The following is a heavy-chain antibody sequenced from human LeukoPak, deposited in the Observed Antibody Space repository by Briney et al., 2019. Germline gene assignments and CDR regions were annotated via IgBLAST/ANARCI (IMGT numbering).Heavy chain of an antibody. CDR1: GGSFSGYY. V-gene: IGHV4-34*01. CDR3: ARGPLFWRANWFDP. CDR2: INHSGST. Sequence: PSETLSLTCAVYGGSFSGYYWSWIRQPPGKGLEWIGEINHSGSTNYNPSLKSRVTISVDTSKNQFSLKLSSVTAADTAVYYCARGPLFWRANWFDPWGQGTLVIVSS. D-gene: IGHD3-9*01. J-gene: IGHJ5*02.